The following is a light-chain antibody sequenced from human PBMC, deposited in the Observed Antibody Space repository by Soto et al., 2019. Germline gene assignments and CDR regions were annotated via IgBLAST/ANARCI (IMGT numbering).Light chain of an antibody. J-gene: IGLJ1*01. CDR3: GSWDSSLSAYV. CDR1: SSNIGGNS. Sequence: QSVLTQPPSGSAAPGQKVTISCSGSSSNIGGNSVSWYQQLPGTAPKLLIYDDNKRPSGIPDRFSGSKSGTSATLGITGFQTGDEADYYCGSWDSSLSAYVIGTGTKVTVL. CDR2: DDN. V-gene: IGLV1-51*01.